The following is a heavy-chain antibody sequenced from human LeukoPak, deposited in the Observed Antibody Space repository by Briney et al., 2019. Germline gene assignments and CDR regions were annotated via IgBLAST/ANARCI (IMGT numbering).Heavy chain of an antibody. Sequence: SETLSLTCTVSGGSISSSSYYWGWIRQPPGKGLEWIGSIYYSGSTYYNPSLKSRVTISVDTSKNQFSLKLSSVTAADTAVYYCARDPPYYYGSGSHPRPYYFDYWGQGTLVTVSS. CDR2: IYYSGST. CDR1: GGSISSSSYY. J-gene: IGHJ4*02. D-gene: IGHD3-10*01. CDR3: ARDPPYYYGSGSHPRPYYFDY. V-gene: IGHV4-39*07.